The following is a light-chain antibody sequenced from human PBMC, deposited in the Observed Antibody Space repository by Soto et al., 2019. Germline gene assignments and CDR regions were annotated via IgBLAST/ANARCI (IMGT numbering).Light chain of an antibody. CDR1: QSVSSN. CDR3: QQYKNWPLT. CDR2: GAS. Sequence: EIVMTQSRATLSVSPGERATLSCRASQSVSSNFAWYQQKPGQAPRLLIYGASTRATGIPARFSGSGSGTEFTLTISSLQSEDFAVYYCQQYKNWPLTFGGGTKVEIK. J-gene: IGKJ4*01. V-gene: IGKV3-15*01.